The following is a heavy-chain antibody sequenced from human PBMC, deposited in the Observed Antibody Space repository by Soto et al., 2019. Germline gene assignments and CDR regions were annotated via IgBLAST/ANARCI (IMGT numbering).Heavy chain of an antibody. D-gene: IGHD5-12*01. Sequence: SETLSLTCAVSGASISSNTYYWDWIRQPPGKGLEWIGTIYYSGNTFYNPSLKSRVTISVDTSKNQFSLKLNSVTAADTAMYYCARAVASKFDPWGQGTLVTVSS. V-gene: IGHV4-39*02. CDR3: ARAVASKFDP. J-gene: IGHJ5*02. CDR1: GASISSNTYY. CDR2: IYYSGNT.